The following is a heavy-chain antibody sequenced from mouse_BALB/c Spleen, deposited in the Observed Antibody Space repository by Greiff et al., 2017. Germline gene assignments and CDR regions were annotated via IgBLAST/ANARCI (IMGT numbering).Heavy chain of an antibody. V-gene: IGHV2-2*02. CDR1: GFSLTSYG. CDR3: ARNNGYYGSSAWFAY. Sequence: VHLVESGPGLVQPSQSLSITCTVSGFSLTSYGVHWVRQSPGKGLEWLGVIWSGGSTDYNAAFISRLSISKDNSKSQVFFKMNSLQANDTAIYYCARNNGYYGSSAWFAYWGQGTLVTVSA. CDR2: IWSGGST. J-gene: IGHJ3*01. D-gene: IGHD1-1*01.